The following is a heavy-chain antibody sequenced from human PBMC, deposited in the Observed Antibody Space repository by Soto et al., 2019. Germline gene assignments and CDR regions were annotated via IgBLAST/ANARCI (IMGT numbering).Heavy chain of an antibody. CDR2: INPNSGGT. CDR1: GYTFTGYY. V-gene: IGHV1-2*02. Sequence: SSVKVSCKASGYTFTGYYMHWVRQAPGQGLEWMGWINPNSGGTNYAQKFQGRVTMTRDTSISTAYMELSSLRSEDTAVYYCARVRDYGDYHSPFDYWGQGTLVTVSS. J-gene: IGHJ4*02. CDR3: ARVRDYGDYHSPFDY. D-gene: IGHD4-17*01.